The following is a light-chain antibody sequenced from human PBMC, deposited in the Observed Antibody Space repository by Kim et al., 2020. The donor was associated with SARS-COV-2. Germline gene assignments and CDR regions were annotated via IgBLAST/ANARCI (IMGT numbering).Light chain of an antibody. Sequence: QPVLTQSPSASASLGASVKLTCTLSSGHSNYAIAWHQQPPEKGPRYLMKLKSDGSHIKGDGIPDRFSGSSSGAERYLTISSLQSEDEGDYYCQTWATGIRVFGGGTKLTVL. CDR1: SGHSNYA. CDR2: LKSDGSH. CDR3: QTWATGIRV. V-gene: IGLV4-69*02. J-gene: IGLJ3*02.